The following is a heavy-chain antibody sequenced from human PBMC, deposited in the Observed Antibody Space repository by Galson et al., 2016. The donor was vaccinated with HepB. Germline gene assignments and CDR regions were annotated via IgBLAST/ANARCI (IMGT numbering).Heavy chain of an antibody. CDR1: GFTFNSYW. D-gene: IGHD4-17*01. V-gene: IGHV3-74*01. J-gene: IGHJ4*02. CDR3: AKKWSYGDYSYFDY. Sequence: SLRLSCAASGFTFNSYWMHWVRQAPGKGLVWVSRINTDGSETNYADSVKGRFTISRDNAKNTVYLQMNRLRAEDTAVYYCAKKWSYGDYSYFDYWGQGTLVTVSS. CDR2: INTDGSET.